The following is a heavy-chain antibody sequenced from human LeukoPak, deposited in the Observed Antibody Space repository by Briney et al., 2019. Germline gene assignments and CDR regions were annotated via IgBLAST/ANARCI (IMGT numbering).Heavy chain of an antibody. J-gene: IGHJ4*02. D-gene: IGHD6-13*01. CDR1: GFTFSSYG. CDR3: ARDPSSWSSSWNDY. CDR2: IWYDGSNK. Sequence: GRSLRLSCAASGFTFSSYGMPWVRQAPGKGLEWVAVIWYDGSNKYYADSVKGRFTISRDNSKNTLYLQMNSLRAEDTAVYYCARDPSSWSSSWNDYWGQGTLVTVSS. V-gene: IGHV3-33*01.